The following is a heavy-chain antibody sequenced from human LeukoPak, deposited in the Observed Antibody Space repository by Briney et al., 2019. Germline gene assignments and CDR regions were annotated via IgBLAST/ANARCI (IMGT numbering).Heavy chain of an antibody. Sequence: GGSLRLSCSVSGFSVTSTHMSWVRQAPGKGLEWVSVIYSGGSTYYADSVKGRFTISRDNSKNTLYLQMNSLRAEDTAVYYCARFGRYSSGWPYFDYWGQGTLVTVSS. D-gene: IGHD6-19*01. CDR1: GFSVTSTH. CDR2: IYSGGST. V-gene: IGHV3-53*01. CDR3: ARFGRYSSGWPYFDY. J-gene: IGHJ4*02.